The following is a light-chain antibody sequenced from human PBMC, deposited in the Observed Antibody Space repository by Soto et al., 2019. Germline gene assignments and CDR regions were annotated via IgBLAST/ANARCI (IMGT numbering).Light chain of an antibody. CDR2: LGS. Sequence: DIVMTQSPLSLPVTPGEPAAISCRSSQSLLHSNGYNCLDWYLQKPGQSPQLLIYLGSNRASGVPDRFSGSGSGTDFKLKISRVEAEDVGVYYCMQALQTPPYTFGQGTKLEIK. V-gene: IGKV2-28*01. J-gene: IGKJ2*01. CDR3: MQALQTPPYT. CDR1: QSLLHSNGYNC.